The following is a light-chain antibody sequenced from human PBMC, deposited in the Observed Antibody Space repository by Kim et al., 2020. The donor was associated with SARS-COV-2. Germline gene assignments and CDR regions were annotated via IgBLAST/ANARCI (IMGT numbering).Light chain of an antibody. CDR3: QQYNSYPVT. J-gene: IGKJ1*01. Sequence: ASVGDRVSITCRASQSISSLLAWYQQKPGKAPKLLIYDASSLESGVPSRFSGSGSGTEFTLTISSLQPDDFATYYCQQYNSYPVTFGQGTRVDIK. V-gene: IGKV1-5*01. CDR2: DAS. CDR1: QSISSL.